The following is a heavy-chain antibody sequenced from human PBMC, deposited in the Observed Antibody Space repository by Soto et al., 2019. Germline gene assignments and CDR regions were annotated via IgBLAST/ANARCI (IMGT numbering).Heavy chain of an antibody. CDR1: GFTFNDYA. Sequence: EVHLVQSGGGLVQPGESLSLSCVAFGFTFNDYAMHWVRQTPGKGLEWVAAISNRGSSAYYADSVKGRFTISRDKSTKTLSLHMHALRVEDTAVYFCAKAFCDAATCFPCESWGQGTPVAVSP. CDR3: AKAFCDAATCFPCES. D-gene: IGHD2-21*01. CDR2: ISNRGSSA. V-gene: IGHV3-23*04. J-gene: IGHJ4*02.